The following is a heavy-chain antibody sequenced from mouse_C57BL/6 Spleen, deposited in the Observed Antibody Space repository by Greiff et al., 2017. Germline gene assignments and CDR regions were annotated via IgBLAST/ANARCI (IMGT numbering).Heavy chain of an antibody. V-gene: IGHV1-42*01. CDR3: AYIYYGYDGYFDV. J-gene: IGHJ1*03. D-gene: IGHD2-2*01. CDR1: GYSFTGYY. CDR2: INPSTGGT. Sequence: VQLKQSGPELVKPGASVKISCKASGYSFTGYYMNWVKQSPEKSLEWIGEINPSTGGTTYNQKFKAKATLTVDKSSSTAYIQLKSLTSEDSAVYYCAYIYYGYDGYFDVWGTGTTVTVSS.